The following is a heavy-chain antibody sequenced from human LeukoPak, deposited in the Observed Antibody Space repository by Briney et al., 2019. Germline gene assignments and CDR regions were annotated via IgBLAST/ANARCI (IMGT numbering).Heavy chain of an antibody. CDR2: IYHSGST. D-gene: IGHD3-3*01. CDR1: SYSISSGYY. V-gene: IGHV4-38-2*02. CDR3: ARDEGYGVVRDLDY. J-gene: IGHJ4*02. Sequence: PSETLSLTCTVSSYSISSGYYWGWIRQPPGKGLEWIGSIYHSGSTYYNPSLKSRVTISVDTSKNQFSLKLSSVTAADTAVYYCARDEGYGVVRDLDYWGQGTLVTVSS.